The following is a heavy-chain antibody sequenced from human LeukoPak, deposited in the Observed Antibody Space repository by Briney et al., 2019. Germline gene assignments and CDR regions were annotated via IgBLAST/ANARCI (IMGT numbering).Heavy chain of an antibody. CDR1: GGSISSSSYY. CDR2: IYYSGST. V-gene: IGHV4-39*07. Sequence: SETLSLTCTVSGGSISSSSYYWGWIRQPPGKGLEWIGSIYYSGSTYYNPSLKSRVTISVDTSKNQFSLKLSSVTAADTAVYYCAGHIVVVPAATNDAFDIWGQGTMVTVSS. CDR3: AGHIVVVPAATNDAFDI. J-gene: IGHJ3*02. D-gene: IGHD2-2*01.